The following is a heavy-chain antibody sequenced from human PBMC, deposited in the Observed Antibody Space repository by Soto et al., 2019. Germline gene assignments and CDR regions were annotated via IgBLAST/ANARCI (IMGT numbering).Heavy chain of an antibody. J-gene: IGHJ6*02. CDR1: GGTFSSYF. V-gene: IGHV1-69*01. D-gene: IGHD6-13*01. CDR2: IIPVFGTG. CDR3: ARETPSAAAAYYYYGLDV. Sequence: QVQLVQSGAEVKKAGSSVKVSCKVSGGTFSSYFINWVRQAPGQGLEWVGGIIPVFGTGSYAEKFQGRVPITADESTSTAYMELSRLRSDDTAVYYCARETPSAAAAYYYYGLDVWGQGTTVTVPS.